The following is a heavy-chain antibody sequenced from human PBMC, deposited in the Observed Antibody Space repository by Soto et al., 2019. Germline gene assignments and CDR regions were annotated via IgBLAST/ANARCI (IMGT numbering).Heavy chain of an antibody. Sequence: GGSLRLSCAASGVTFITYGMHWVRQAPGKGLEWVAFISYDGSNKYYADSVKGRFTISRDNYKNTLYLQMNSLRAEDTAVYFCAKNGGDYWGQGTLVTVSS. V-gene: IGHV3-30*18. CDR3: AKNGGDY. J-gene: IGHJ4*02. CDR2: ISYDGSNK. CDR1: GVTFITYG.